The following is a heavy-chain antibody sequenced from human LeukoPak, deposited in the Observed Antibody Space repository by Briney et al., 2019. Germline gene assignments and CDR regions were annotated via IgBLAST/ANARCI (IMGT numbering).Heavy chain of an antibody. CDR3: ARGWSNDFWSGYYFDY. V-gene: IGHV3-33*08. J-gene: IGHJ4*02. D-gene: IGHD3-3*01. CDR1: GFTFSSSA. CDR2: IWYDGSNK. Sequence: GGSLRLSCAASGFTFSSSAMSWVRQAPGKGLEWVAVIWYDGSNKYYADSVKGRFTISRDNSKNTLYLQMNSLRAEDTAVYYCARGWSNDFWSGYYFDYWGQGTLVTVSS.